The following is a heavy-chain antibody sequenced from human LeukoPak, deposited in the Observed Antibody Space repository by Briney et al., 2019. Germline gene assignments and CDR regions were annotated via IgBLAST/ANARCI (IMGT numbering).Heavy chain of an antibody. Sequence: GGSLRLSCAASRFTFRNYAMHWVRQAPGKGLEWVAVISSDGTNKDYADSVKGRFSISRDNSKNTLYLQMNRLRADDTAVYYCARDRSQEFDPWGQGTLVAVSS. J-gene: IGHJ5*02. V-gene: IGHV3-30*04. CDR2: ISSDGTNK. CDR3: ARDRSQEFDP. CDR1: RFTFRNYA. D-gene: IGHD3-10*01.